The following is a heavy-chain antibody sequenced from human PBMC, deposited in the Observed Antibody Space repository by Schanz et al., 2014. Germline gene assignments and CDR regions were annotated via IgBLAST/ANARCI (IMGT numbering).Heavy chain of an antibody. CDR3: ARDGEAAAGCDY. V-gene: IGHV1-46*03. D-gene: IGHD6-13*01. CDR1: GYTFTSYY. Sequence: QVQLAQSGAEVKKPGASVKVSCKASGYTFTSYYMHWVRQAPGQGLEWMGIINPSGGSTSYAQKCQGRVTMTRDTSTSTVYMELSRLRSEDTAVYYCARDGEAAAGCDYWGQGTLVTVSS. CDR2: INPSGGST. J-gene: IGHJ4*01.